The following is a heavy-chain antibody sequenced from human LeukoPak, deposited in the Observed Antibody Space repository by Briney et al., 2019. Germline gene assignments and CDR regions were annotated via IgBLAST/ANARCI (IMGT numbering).Heavy chain of an antibody. V-gene: IGHV3-23*01. CDR1: GFTFSSSA. Sequence: GGSLRLSCAASGFTFSSSAMSWVRQAPGKGLEWVSAISGSGGSTYYADSVKGRFTISRDNSKNTLYLQMNSLRAEDTAVYYCAKVVSSGYPGRHLDYWGQGTLVTVSS. J-gene: IGHJ4*02. CDR2: ISGSGGST. CDR3: AKVVSSGYPGRHLDY. D-gene: IGHD3-22*01.